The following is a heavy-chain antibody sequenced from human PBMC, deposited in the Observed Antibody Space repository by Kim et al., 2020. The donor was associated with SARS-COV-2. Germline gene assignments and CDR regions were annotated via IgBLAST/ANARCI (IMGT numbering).Heavy chain of an antibody. CDR3: ARVMAGRYTPNYYAMDV. J-gene: IGHJ6*02. Sequence: VKGRFTISSDNSKTTLYLQRNSLRAEDTAVYYCARVMAGRYTPNYYAMDVWGQGTPVTVSS. V-gene: IGHV3-30*01. D-gene: IGHD6-19*01.